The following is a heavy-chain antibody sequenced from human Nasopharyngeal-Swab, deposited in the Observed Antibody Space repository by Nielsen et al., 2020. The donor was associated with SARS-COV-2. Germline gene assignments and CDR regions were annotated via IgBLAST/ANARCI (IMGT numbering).Heavy chain of an antibody. CDR2: FDPEDGET. D-gene: IGHD6-19*01. V-gene: IGHV1-24*01. Sequence: ASVKVSCKVSGYTLTELSMHWVRQAPGKGLEWMGGFDPEDGETIYAQKFQGRVTMTEDTSTDTAYMELSSLRSEDTAVYYCATGPPVAGHNWFDPGAREPWSPSPQ. CDR3: ATGPPVAGHNWFDP. CDR1: GYTLTELS. J-gene: IGHJ5*02.